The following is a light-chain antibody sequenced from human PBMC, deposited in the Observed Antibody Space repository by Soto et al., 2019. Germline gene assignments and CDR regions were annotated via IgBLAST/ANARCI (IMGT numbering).Light chain of an antibody. J-gene: IGKJ4*01. V-gene: IGKV1-5*03. CDR1: QSISSW. CDR2: KAS. CDR3: QQYDSFSLT. Sequence: DIQMTQSPSTLSASVGDRVTITCRASQSISSWLAWYQQKPGKAPKLLIQKASSLESGVPSRFSGSGSGTEFTVTISSLQPDDFATYYCQQYDSFSLTFGGGTKVEIK.